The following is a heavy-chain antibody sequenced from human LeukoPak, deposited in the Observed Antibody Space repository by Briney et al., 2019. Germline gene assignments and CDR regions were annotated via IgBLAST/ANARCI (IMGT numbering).Heavy chain of an antibody. D-gene: IGHD1-26*01. CDR2: IERKIDGTT. CDR3: STYIVGASIPGDY. CDR1: GFTFSNAL. Sequence: PGGSLRLSCAASGFTFSNALMYWVRQAPGEGLEWVGHIERKIDGTTDYAAPVKGRFSISRDDSENTLYLQMNSLKTEDTAVYYCSTYIVGASIPGDYWGQGTLLTVSS. J-gene: IGHJ4*02. V-gene: IGHV3-15*04.